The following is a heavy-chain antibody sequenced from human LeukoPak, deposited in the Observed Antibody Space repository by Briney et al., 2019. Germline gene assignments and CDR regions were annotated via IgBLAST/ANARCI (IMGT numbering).Heavy chain of an antibody. V-gene: IGHV1-69*06. CDR1: GGTFSSYA. Sequence: VASVKVSCKASGGTFSSYAISWVRQAPGQGLEWMGGIIPIFGTANYAQKFQGRVTITADTSTSTAYMELSSLRSEDTAVYYCARRAGYYYDSSFDYWGQGTLVTVSS. J-gene: IGHJ4*02. CDR3: ARRAGYYYDSSFDY. CDR2: IIPIFGTA. D-gene: IGHD3-22*01.